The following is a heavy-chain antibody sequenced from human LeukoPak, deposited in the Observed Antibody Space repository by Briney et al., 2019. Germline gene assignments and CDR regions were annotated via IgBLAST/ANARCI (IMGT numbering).Heavy chain of an antibody. CDR2: IYHSGST. Sequence: SETLSLTCTVSGYSISSGYYWGWIRQPPGKGLEWIGSIYHSGSTYYNPSLKSRVTISVDTSKNQFSLKLSSVTAADTAVYYCARAPGVRVAARPDTFAYWAREPWSPSPQ. J-gene: IGHJ4*02. CDR3: ARAPGVRVAARPDTFAY. V-gene: IGHV4-38-2*02. CDR1: GYSISSGYY. D-gene: IGHD6-6*01.